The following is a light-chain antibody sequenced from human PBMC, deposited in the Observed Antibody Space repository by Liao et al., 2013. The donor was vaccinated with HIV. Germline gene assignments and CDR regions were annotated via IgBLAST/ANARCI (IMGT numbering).Light chain of an antibody. CDR3: QAWDSSTATVV. CDR1: KLGDKY. J-gene: IGLJ2*01. CDR2: QDN. V-gene: IGLV3-1*01. Sequence: SYEVTQPPSVSVSPGQTASITCSGDKLGDKYACWYQQKPGQSPVLVIYQDNKRPSGIPERFSGSNSGNTATLTISGTQAMDEADYYCQAWDSSTATVVFGGGTKLTVL.